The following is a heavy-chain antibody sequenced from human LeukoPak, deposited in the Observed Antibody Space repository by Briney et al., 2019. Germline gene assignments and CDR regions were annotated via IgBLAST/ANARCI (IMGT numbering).Heavy chain of an antibody. CDR1: GGSFSGYY. V-gene: IGHV4-34*01. D-gene: IGHD6-6*01. Sequence: SETLSLTCAVYGGSFSGYYWSWIRQPPGKGLEWIGEINHSGSTNYNPSLKSRVTISVDTSKNQFSLRLSSVTAADTAVYYCARHFRYIAARAGANQVNWFDPWGQGTLVTASS. CDR2: INHSGST. J-gene: IGHJ5*02. CDR3: ARHFRYIAARAGANQVNWFDP.